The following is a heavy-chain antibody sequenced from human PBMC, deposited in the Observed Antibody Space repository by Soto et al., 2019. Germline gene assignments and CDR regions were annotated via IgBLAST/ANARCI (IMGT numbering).Heavy chain of an antibody. CDR1: GFSFSDYY. CDR2: ISSSSGYT. CDR3: ARRRRTDNWFDP. V-gene: IGHV3-11*06. J-gene: IGHJ5*02. Sequence: GGSLRLSCAASGFSFSDYYMSWIRQAPGKGLEWISYISSSSGYTNYADSVRGRFTISRDIAKNPLYLKMNSLRADDTAVYYCARRRRTDNWFDPWGQGT.